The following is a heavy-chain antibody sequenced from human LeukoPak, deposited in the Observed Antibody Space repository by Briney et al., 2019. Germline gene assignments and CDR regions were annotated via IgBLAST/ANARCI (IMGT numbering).Heavy chain of an antibody. Sequence: GGSLRLSCAASGFTFSSYAMSWVRQAPGKGLEWVSAISGSGGSTYYADSVKGRFTISRDNSKNTLYLQMNSLRAEDTAVYYCAKVRDTAMVPRYYFDYWGQGTLVTVSS. V-gene: IGHV3-23*01. D-gene: IGHD5-18*01. J-gene: IGHJ4*02. CDR3: AKVRDTAMVPRYYFDY. CDR2: ISGSGGST. CDR1: GFTFSSYA.